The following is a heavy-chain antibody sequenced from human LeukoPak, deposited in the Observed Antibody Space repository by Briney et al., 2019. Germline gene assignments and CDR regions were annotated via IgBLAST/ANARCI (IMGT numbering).Heavy chain of an antibody. J-gene: IGHJ4*02. CDR1: GLTFSDYG. CDR3: ARDYFYCGGDCFVDY. V-gene: IGHV3-21*01. D-gene: IGHD2-21*02. CDR2: ISGSGRSI. Sequence: GGSLRLSCAASGLTFSDYGVNWVRQAPGKGLEWVSSISGSGRSIFYADSVRGRFTISRDNAKNSLYLQMNSLRAEDTAVYYCARDYFYCGGDCFVDYWGQGTLVTVSS.